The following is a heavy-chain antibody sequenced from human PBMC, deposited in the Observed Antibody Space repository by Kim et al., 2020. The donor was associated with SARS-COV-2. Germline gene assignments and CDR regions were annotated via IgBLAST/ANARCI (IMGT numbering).Heavy chain of an antibody. D-gene: IGHD2-2*01. CDR1: GGSISSGGYY. CDR3: ARGRDADCSSTSCHFYGMDV. CDR2: IYYSGST. J-gene: IGHJ6*02. V-gene: IGHV4-31*03. Sequence: SETLSLTCTVSGGSISSGGYYWSWIRQHPRKGLEWIGYIYYSGSTYYNPSLKSRVTISVDTSKNQFSLKLSSVTAADTAVYYCARGRDADCSSTSCHFYGMDVWGQGTNVTVSS.